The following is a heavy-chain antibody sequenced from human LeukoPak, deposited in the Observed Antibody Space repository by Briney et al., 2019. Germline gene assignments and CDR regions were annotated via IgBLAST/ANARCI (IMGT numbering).Heavy chain of an antibody. CDR3: ATKDGYSFDY. D-gene: IGHD5-24*01. Sequence: GGSLRLSCAASGFTFSSYWMSWVRQAPGKGLEWVANIKQDGSEKYYVDSVKGRFTISRDSAKNSLFLQMNSLRADDTAVYYCATKDGYSFDYWGQGTLVTVSS. CDR1: GFTFSSYW. J-gene: IGHJ4*02. CDR2: IKQDGSEK. V-gene: IGHV3-7*01.